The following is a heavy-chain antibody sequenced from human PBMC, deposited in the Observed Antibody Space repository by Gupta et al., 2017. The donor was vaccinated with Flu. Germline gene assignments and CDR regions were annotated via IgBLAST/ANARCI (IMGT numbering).Heavy chain of an antibody. J-gene: IGHJ4*02. CDR1: GGSFSGYY. Sequence: QVQLQQWGAGLLKPSETLSLTCAVYGGSFSGYYWSWIRQPPGKGLEWIGEINHSGSTNDNPSLKSRVTISVDTSKNQFSMKLSSVTAADTAVYYGASIDLYYYDYGGQGTLVTVSS. CDR3: ASIDLYYYDY. D-gene: IGHD2/OR15-2a*01. V-gene: IGHV4-34*01. CDR2: INHSGST.